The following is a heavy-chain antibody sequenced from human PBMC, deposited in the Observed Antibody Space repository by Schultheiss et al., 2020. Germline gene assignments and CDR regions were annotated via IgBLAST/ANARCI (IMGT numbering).Heavy chain of an antibody. CDR3: AHQGGWPLYYFDY. D-gene: IGHD6-19*01. Sequence: GWVRQKPGKGLEWLALISWNDDKRYSASLKSRLTITKDTSKNQVVLTMTYVDPVDTATYYCAHQGGWPLYYFDYWSQGTLVTVSS. V-gene: IGHV2-5*01. CDR2: ISWNDDK. J-gene: IGHJ4*02.